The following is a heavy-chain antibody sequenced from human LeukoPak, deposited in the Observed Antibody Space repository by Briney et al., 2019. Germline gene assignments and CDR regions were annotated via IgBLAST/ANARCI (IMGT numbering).Heavy chain of an antibody. CDR2: IKSKAHGGTT. CDR1: GFTFSSSS. V-gene: IGHV3-15*01. Sequence: GGSLRLSCAVSGFTFSSSSLSWVRQAPGKGLEWIGRIKSKAHGGTTDYAARVKGRFTISRDDSKNTLYLQMNSLKTEDTAVYYCTTSTLFSGSYPDDYWGQGTLVTVSS. D-gene: IGHD1-26*01. CDR3: TTSTLFSGSYPDDY. J-gene: IGHJ4*02.